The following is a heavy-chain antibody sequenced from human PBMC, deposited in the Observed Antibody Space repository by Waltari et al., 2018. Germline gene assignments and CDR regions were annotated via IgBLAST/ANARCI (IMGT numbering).Heavy chain of an antibody. CDR1: GDSVTNPNSY. J-gene: IGHJ5*02. CDR3: AGDTSYDFWGRGYYNGRGGFDP. CDR2: IYWSWTV. V-gene: IGHV4-39*07. D-gene: IGHD3-3*01. Sequence: QVELQESDPGLVKPSETLSLTCTVSGDSVTNPNSYWAWIRQPPGKGLERMGSIYWSWTVYYKPSLGSRVTISLDTSKNQFFLKLRSATAADTAIYFCAGDTSYDFWGRGYYNGRGGFDPWGQGTLVRVSS.